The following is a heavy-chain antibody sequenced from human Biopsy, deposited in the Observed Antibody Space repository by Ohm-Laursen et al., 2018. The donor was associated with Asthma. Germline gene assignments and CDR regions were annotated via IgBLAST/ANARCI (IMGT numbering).Heavy chain of an antibody. V-gene: IGHV1-69*01. CDR1: GGTFNTFT. CDR2: ILPILGTS. J-gene: IGHJ4*02. D-gene: IGHD1-26*01. CDR3: ATPPVGSISYFDS. Sequence: SSVKVSCKASGGTFNTFTITWVRQAPGQALEWMGGILPILGTSNYAQKFQGRVTITADESTRTAYMELSSLRSEDTAVYYCATPPVGSISYFDSWGQGTLVTVSS.